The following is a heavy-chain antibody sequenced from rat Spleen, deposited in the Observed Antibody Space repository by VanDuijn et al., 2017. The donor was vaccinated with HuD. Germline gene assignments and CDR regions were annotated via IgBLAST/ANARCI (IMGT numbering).Heavy chain of an antibody. J-gene: IGHJ2*01. D-gene: IGHD1-10*01. CDR1: GDSISSNF. Sequence: EVQLQESGPGLVKPSQSLSLTCSVTGDSISSNFWGWIRKFPGNKMEWIGHISYSGSTSYNPSLKSRISITRDTSKNQFFLQLNSVTTEDTATYYCARSLGRVYNNYFDYWGQGVMVTVSS. V-gene: IGHV3-1*01. CDR3: ARSLGRVYNNYFDY. CDR2: ISYSGST.